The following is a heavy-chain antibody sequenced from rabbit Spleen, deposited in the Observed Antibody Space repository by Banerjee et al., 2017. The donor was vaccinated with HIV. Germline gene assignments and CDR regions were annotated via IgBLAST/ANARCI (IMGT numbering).Heavy chain of an antibody. CDR2: LYNGGDNA. J-gene: IGHJ4*01. D-gene: IGHD8-1*01. V-gene: IGHV1S45*01. Sequence: QEQLEESGGDLVKPKGSLTLTCTASGFSFSSSYWMCWVRQAPGKGLDLIGCLYNGGDNAWYTNWAKGRFTVSKTSSTTVTLQMTSLTVADTATYFCARDAGSGDYRYFNLWGPGTLVTVS. CDR3: ARDAGSGDYRYFNL. CDR1: GFSFSSSYW.